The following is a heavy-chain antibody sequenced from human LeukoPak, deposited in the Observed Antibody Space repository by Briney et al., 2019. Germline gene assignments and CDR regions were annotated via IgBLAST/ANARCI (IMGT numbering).Heavy chain of an antibody. CDR3: AKGMGTTVATTRAYYFDY. J-gene: IGHJ4*02. CDR2: VSGSGGYT. D-gene: IGHD4-23*01. Sequence: GGSLRLSCAASGFTFNSYAMTWVRQAPGKGLEWVSTVSGSGGYTYYADSVKGRFTISRDNSNKKTLFLQMNSLRDEDTAVFYCAKGMGTTVATTRAYYFDYWGQGTLVTVSS. V-gene: IGHV3-23*01. CDR1: GFTFNSYA.